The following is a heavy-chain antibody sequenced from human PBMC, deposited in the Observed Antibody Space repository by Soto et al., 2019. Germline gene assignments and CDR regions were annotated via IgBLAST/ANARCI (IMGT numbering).Heavy chain of an antibody. CDR3: ARGAIQLWLSNLDV. J-gene: IGHJ6*02. CDR2: IYHSGST. CDR1: GGSISSSNW. Sequence: PSETLSLTCAVSGGSISSSNWWSWVRQPPGKGLEWIGEIYHSGSTNYNPSLKSRVTISVDKSKNQFSLKLSSVTAADTAVYYCARGAIQLWLSNLDVWGQGTTVTVSS. D-gene: IGHD5-18*01. V-gene: IGHV4-4*02.